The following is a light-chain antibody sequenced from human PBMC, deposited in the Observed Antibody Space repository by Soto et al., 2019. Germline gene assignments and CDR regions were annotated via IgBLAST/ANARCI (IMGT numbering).Light chain of an antibody. J-gene: IGKJ4*01. V-gene: IGKV1-5*01. CDR2: DAS. CDR3: QQYSTYSLS. CDR1: QSIISW. Sequence: DIQMTQSPSTLSASVGDRLTITFRASQSIISWLAWYPQTPGKAPYLLIYDASNLETGVPSRFSGSGSGTAFTRTISSLQPDDFETDSCQQYSTYSLSFGGGTKVDIK.